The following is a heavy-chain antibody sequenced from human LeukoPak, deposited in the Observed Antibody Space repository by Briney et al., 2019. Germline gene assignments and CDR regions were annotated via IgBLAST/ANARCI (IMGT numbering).Heavy chain of an antibody. CDR1: GYSFTSYW. CDR3: ARTNYDYVWGSYRLGPNDAFDI. V-gene: IGHV5-51*01. D-gene: IGHD3-16*02. J-gene: IGHJ3*02. Sequence: GESLKISCKGSGYSFTSYWIGWVRQMPGKGLEWMGIIYPGDSDTRYSPSFQGQVTISADKSISTAYLQWSSLKASDTAMYYCARTNYDYVWGSYRLGPNDAFDIWVQGTMVTVSS. CDR2: IYPGDSDT.